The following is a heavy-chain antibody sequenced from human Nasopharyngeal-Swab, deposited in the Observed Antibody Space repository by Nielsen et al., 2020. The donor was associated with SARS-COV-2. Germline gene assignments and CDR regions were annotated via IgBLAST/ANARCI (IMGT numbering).Heavy chain of an antibody. V-gene: IGHV3-48*02. J-gene: IGHJ4*02. CDR3: ARSTGWELFDY. CDR2: ISSSSSTI. Sequence: VRQAPGKGLEWVSYISSSSSTIYYADSVKGRFTISRDNAKNSPYLQMNNLRDEDTAVYYCARSTGWELFDYWGQGTLVTVSS. D-gene: IGHD1-26*01.